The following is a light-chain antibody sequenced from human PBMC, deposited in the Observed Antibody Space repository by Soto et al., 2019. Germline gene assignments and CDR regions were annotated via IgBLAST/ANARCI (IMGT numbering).Light chain of an antibody. V-gene: IGKV1-39*01. CDR3: QQSYSSPRT. CDR2: AAS. CDR1: QSLSDY. Sequence: DIQMTQSPSSLSASVGDRVTITCRASQSLSDYLNWYQQKPGEAPNLLIYAASSLQSGVPSRFSGSGSGTDFTLTISSLQPEDFASYYCQQSYSSPRTFGHGNKVDIK. J-gene: IGKJ1*01.